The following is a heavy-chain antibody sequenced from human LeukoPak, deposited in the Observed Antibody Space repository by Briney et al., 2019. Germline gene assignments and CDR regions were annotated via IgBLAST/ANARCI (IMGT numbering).Heavy chain of an antibody. CDR2: IIPIFGTA. CDR1: GGTFSSYA. J-gene: IGHJ3*02. V-gene: IGHV1-69*05. Sequence: GASVKVSCKASGGTFSSYAISWVRQAPGQGLEWMGGIIPIFGTANYAQKFQGRVTITTDESTSTAYMELSSLRSEDTAVYYCARGPRIAAAGKAAFDIWGQGTMVTVSS. D-gene: IGHD6-13*01. CDR3: ARGPRIAAAGKAAFDI.